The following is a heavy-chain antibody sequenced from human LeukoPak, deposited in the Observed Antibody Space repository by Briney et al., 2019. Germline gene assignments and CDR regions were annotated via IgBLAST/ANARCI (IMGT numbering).Heavy chain of an antibody. Sequence: SETLSLTCTVSGGSISSSSYYWGWIRQPPGKGLEWIGSIYYSGSTYYNPSLKSRVTISVDTSKNQFSLKLSSVTAADTAVYYCACLIAVAEDNWFDPWGQGTLVTVSS. CDR1: GGSISSSSYY. D-gene: IGHD6-19*01. V-gene: IGHV4-39*07. J-gene: IGHJ5*02. CDR3: ACLIAVAEDNWFDP. CDR2: IYYSGST.